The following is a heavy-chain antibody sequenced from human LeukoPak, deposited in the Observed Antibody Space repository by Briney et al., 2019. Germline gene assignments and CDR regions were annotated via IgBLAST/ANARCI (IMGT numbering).Heavy chain of an antibody. Sequence: GGSLRLTCAASGVVFDDYAMPWVRQTPGKGLEWVAGISWNSGTEGYADSVKGRFTIYRDNAKNSLYLQMNSLRAEDTALYYCAKSFGYSDGDGAFDIWGQGTMVTVSS. V-gene: IGHV3-9*01. CDR1: GVVFDDYA. CDR2: ISWNSGTE. CDR3: AKSFGYSDGDGAFDI. D-gene: IGHD5-18*01. J-gene: IGHJ3*02.